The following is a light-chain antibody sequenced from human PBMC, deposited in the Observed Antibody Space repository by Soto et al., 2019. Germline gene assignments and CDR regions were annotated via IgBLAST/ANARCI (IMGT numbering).Light chain of an antibody. V-gene: IGKV4-1*01. CDR3: QQYYNTPQN. Sequence: DIVMTQSPDSLAVSLGERATINCKSSQSILYSPNNKNYLAWYQQKPGQPPKLLIYWASTRESGVPDRFSGSGSGKDFTLTISDLQAEDVAVYYCQQYYNTPQNFGQGTKVEIK. CDR2: WAS. CDR1: QSILYSPNNKNY. J-gene: IGKJ1*01.